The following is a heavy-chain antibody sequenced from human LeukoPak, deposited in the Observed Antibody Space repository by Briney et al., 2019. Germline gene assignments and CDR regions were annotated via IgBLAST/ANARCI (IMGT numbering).Heavy chain of an antibody. J-gene: IGHJ3*02. V-gene: IGHV4-34*01. CDR3: ARGDTMVRGVMVAFDI. Sequence: PSETLSLTCAVYGGSFSGYYWSWIRQPPGKGLEWIGEINHSGSTNYNPSLKSRVTISVDTSKNQFSLKLSSVTAADTAVYYCARGDTMVRGVMVAFDIWGQGTMVTVSS. CDR1: GGSFSGYY. CDR2: INHSGST. D-gene: IGHD3-10*01.